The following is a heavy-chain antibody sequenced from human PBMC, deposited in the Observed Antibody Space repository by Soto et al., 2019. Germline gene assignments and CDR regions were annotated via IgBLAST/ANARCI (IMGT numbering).Heavy chain of an antibody. CDR1: GFTFSSYG. D-gene: IGHD3-3*01. J-gene: IGHJ6*03. Sequence: QVQLVESGGGVVQPGRSLRLSCAASGFTFSSYGMHWVRQAPGKGLEWVAVISYDGSNKYYADSVKGRFTISRDNSKNPLYLQMNSLSAEDSAVDYCANFHADVWSGPRGYYYYMDVWGKGTTVTVSS. V-gene: IGHV3-30*18. CDR2: ISYDGSNK. CDR3: ANFHADVWSGPRGYYYYMDV.